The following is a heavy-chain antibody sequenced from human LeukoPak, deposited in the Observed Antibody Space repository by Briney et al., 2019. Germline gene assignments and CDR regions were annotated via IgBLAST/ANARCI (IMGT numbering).Heavy chain of an antibody. CDR2: IYYSGST. Sequence: SETLSLTCTVSGVSISSSGYYWGWIRQPPGKGLEWIGTIYYSGSTYYNPSLKSRVTISVDTSKNQFSLKLSSVTAADTAVYYCARHGSHLHYYDSSGPVVYWCQGTLVTVSS. D-gene: IGHD3-22*01. CDR3: ARHGSHLHYYDSSGPVVY. J-gene: IGHJ4*02. CDR1: GVSISSSGYY. V-gene: IGHV4-39*01.